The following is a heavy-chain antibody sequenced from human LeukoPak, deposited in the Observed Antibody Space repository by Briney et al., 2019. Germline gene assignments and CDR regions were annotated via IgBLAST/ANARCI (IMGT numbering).Heavy chain of an antibody. CDR2: IRYDGSNK. D-gene: IGHD3-9*01. Sequence: GGSLRLSCAASGFTFSSYGMHWVRQAPGKGLEGVAFIRYDGSNKYYADSVKGRFTISRDNSKNTLYLQMNSLRAEDTAVYYCAKDRERYYDILTGYYISVSVGYFDYWGQGTLVTVSS. J-gene: IGHJ4*02. CDR3: AKDRERYYDILTGYYISVSVGYFDY. CDR1: GFTFSSYG. V-gene: IGHV3-30*02.